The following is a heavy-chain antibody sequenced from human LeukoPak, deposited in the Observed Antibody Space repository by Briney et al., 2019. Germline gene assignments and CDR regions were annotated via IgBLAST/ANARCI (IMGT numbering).Heavy chain of an antibody. D-gene: IGHD3-22*01. J-gene: IGHJ4*02. CDR1: GFTFSTFSHYY. CDR2: IKSDGSSA. Sequence: GGSLRLSCAASGFTFSTFSHYYMHWVRQAPGKGLMWVSRIKSDGSSATYADSVKGRFTTSRDNAENMFYLQMNSLRVEDTAVYYCVRVGFDSRGYSLFDNWGQGILVTVSS. V-gene: IGHV3-74*01. CDR3: VRVGFDSRGYSLFDN.